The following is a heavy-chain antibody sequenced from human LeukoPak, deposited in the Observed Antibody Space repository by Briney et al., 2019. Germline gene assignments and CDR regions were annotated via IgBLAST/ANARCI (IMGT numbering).Heavy chain of an antibody. J-gene: IGHJ6*02. Sequence: SETLSLTCTVSGGSISNYYWSWIRQPPGKGLEWIGYVYYSGSTNYNPSLKSRVTISQDTSKNQISLKVNSVTAADTAVYYCARDWGDFWAYGLDVWGQGTTVTVSS. D-gene: IGHD3-3*01. CDR3: ARDWGDFWAYGLDV. V-gene: IGHV4-59*01. CDR2: VYYSGST. CDR1: GGSISNYY.